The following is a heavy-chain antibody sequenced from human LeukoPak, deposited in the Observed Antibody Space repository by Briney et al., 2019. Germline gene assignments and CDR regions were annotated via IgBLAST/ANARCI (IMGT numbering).Heavy chain of an antibody. CDR1: GFSFSSTW. D-gene: IGHD3-16*01. CDR2: INIDGSQR. CDR3: ARDPGWGALDY. V-gene: IGHV3-7*03. Sequence: PGGSLRLSCAASGFSFSSTWMTWVRQTPGKGLELVSNINIDGSQRYHAYSVEGRFTISRDNVKNILYLQMYSLRVEDTAVYYCARDPGWGALDYWGQGALVIVSS. J-gene: IGHJ4*02.